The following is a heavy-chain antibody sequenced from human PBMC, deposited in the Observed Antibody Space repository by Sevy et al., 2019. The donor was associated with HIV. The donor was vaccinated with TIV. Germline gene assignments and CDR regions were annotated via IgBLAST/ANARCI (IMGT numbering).Heavy chain of an antibody. J-gene: IGHJ4*02. V-gene: IGHV3-15*01. CDR3: TTDADSGTYDY. Sequence: GESLKISCAASGFTFSNAWMSWVRQAPGKGLEWVGRIKSKTDGGTTDYAAPGKGRFTISRDDSKNTLYLQMNSLKTEDTAVYYCTTDADSGTYDYWGQGTLVTVSS. CDR2: IKSKTDGGTT. D-gene: IGHD6-13*01. CDR1: GFTFSNAW.